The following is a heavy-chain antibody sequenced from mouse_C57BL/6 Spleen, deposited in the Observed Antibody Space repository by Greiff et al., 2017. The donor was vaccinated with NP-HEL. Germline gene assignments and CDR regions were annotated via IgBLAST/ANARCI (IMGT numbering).Heavy chain of an antibody. V-gene: IGHV3-6*01. Sequence: EVQLQESGPGLVKPSQSLSLTCSVTGYSITSGYYWNWIRQFPGNKLEWMGYISYDGSNNYNPSLKNRISITRDTSKNQFFLKLNSVTTEDTATYYGARRLYYDYDGAPYYAMDYWGQGTSVTVSS. J-gene: IGHJ4*01. CDR3: ARRLYYDYDGAPYYAMDY. CDR1: GYSITSGYY. CDR2: ISYDGSN. D-gene: IGHD2-4*01.